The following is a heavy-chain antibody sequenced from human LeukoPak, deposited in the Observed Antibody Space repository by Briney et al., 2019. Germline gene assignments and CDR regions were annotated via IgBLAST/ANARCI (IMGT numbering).Heavy chain of an antibody. CDR1: AYTFTDYY. D-gene: IGHD4-11*01. J-gene: IGHJ4*02. CDR3: VTHPLTKFRAFDY. Sequence: ASVKVSCKVSAYTFTDYYMHWVQQAPGKGLEWMGLVDPENGERIYAEKFQGRVTITADTSTDTAYVELSSLRSEDTAMYYCVTHPLTKFRAFDYWGQGTLVTVSS. V-gene: IGHV1-69-2*01. CDR2: VDPENGER.